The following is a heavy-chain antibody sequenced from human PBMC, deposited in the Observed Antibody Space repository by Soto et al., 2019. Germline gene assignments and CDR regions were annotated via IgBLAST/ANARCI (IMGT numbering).Heavy chain of an antibody. CDR3: ARGSSSTSYYYYMDV. CDR1: GFTFSSYS. Sequence: GSLRLSCAASGFTFSSYSMNWVRQAPGKGLEWVSSISSSSSYIYYADSVKGRFTISRDNAKNSLYLQMNSLRAEDTAVYYCARGSSSTSYYYYMDVWGKGTTVTVSS. J-gene: IGHJ6*03. V-gene: IGHV3-21*01. CDR2: ISSSSSYI. D-gene: IGHD2-2*01.